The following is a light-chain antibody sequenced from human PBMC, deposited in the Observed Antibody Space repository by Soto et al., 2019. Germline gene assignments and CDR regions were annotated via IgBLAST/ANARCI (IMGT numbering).Light chain of an antibody. Sequence: QSVLTQPPSASGSPGQSVTMSCTGSSGDVGTYALVSWYQQHPGKAPKLMIYGVHKRPSGVPDRFSGSQSGNTASLTVSGLQAEDEDDYFCSSYASNNNYVFGTGTKVTVL. CDR1: SGDVGTYAL. CDR2: GVH. V-gene: IGLV2-8*01. J-gene: IGLJ1*01. CDR3: SSYASNNNYV.